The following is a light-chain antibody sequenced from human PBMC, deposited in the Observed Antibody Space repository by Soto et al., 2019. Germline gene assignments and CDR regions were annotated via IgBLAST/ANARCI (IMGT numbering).Light chain of an antibody. CDR2: WAS. J-gene: IGKJ4*01. CDR3: QQYYSAPRLT. Sequence: DIVMTQSPDSLAVSLGERATINCKSSQNVLYGSNNKNYLAWYQQKPGQPPKLLIYWASTRESGVPDRFSGSGSGTDFTLIISSLQAEDVAVYFCQQYYSAPRLTFGGGTKVDIK. V-gene: IGKV4-1*01. CDR1: QNVLYGSNNKNY.